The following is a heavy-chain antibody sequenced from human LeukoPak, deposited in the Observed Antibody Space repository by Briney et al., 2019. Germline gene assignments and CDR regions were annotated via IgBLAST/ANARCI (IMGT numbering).Heavy chain of an antibody. D-gene: IGHD6-13*01. CDR3: AREQQLVLDY. CDR2: ISYDGSNK. V-gene: IGHV3-30*04. CDR1: GFTFSSYA. J-gene: IGHJ4*02. Sequence: GGSLRLSCAASGFTFSSYAMHWVRQAPGRGLEWVAVISYDGSNKYYADSVKGRFTISRDNSKNTLYLQMNSLRAEDTAVYYCAREQQLVLDYWGQGTLVTVSS.